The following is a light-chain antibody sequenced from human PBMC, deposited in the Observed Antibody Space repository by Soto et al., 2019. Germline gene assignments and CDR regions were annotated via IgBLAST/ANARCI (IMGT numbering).Light chain of an antibody. CDR3: QSYDSGLSGYV. CDR1: SLNIGAGYD. Sequence: QSALTQPPSVSGAPGQRVTISCPGSSLNIGAGYDVHWYQHLPGAAPKLLIYDNNNRPSGVPDRFSGSKSGTSASLAITGLQAEDEAEYYCQSYDSGLSGYVFGTGTKVTVL. CDR2: DNN. J-gene: IGLJ1*01. V-gene: IGLV1-40*01.